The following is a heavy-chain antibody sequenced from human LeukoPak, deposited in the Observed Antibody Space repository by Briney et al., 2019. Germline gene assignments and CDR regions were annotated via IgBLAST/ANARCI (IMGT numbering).Heavy chain of an antibody. CDR2: IWYDGSNK. D-gene: IGHD5-24*01. J-gene: IGHJ4*02. CDR1: GFTFSTYG. V-gene: IGHV3-33*01. CDR3: ARGDGYNFGLNDY. Sequence: GGSLRLSCAASGFTFSTYGMHWVRQAPGKGLEWVAVIWYDGSNKYYADSVKGRFTISRDNSKNTLYLQMNRLRAEDTAVYYCARGDGYNFGLNDYWGQGTLVTVSS.